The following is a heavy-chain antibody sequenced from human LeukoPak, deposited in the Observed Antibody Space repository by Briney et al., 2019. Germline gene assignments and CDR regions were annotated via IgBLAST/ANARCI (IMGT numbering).Heavy chain of an antibody. CDR1: GFTFDEYT. D-gene: IGHD3-3*01. CDR2: ISWDGGST. Sequence: GGSLRLSCAASGFTFDEYTMHWVRQVPGKGLEWVSLISWDGGSTYYADSVKGRFTISRDNSKKSLYLQMNSLRTADTAFYYCTRHSNAHVRSGYDFDYWGQGTLVTVSS. J-gene: IGHJ4*02. CDR3: TRHSNAHVRSGYDFDY. V-gene: IGHV3-43*01.